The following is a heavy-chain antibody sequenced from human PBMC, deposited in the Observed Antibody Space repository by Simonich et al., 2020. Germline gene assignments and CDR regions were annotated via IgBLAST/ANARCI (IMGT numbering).Heavy chain of an antibody. V-gene: IGHV3-30*07. CDR3: ARDGERYCGGDCYSYFDY. J-gene: IGHJ4*02. CDR1: GFTFSSYA. D-gene: IGHD2-21*02. Sequence: QVQLVESGGGVVQPGRSLRLSCAASGFTFSSYAMHWVRQAPGKGLEGVAVISYHESNKYYADSGKGRFTISRDNSKNTLYLQMNSLRAEDTAVYYCARDGERYCGGDCYSYFDYWGQGTLVTVSS. CDR2: ISYHESNK.